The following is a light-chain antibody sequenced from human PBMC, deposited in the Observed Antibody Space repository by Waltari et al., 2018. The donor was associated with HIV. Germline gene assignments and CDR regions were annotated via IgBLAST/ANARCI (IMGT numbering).Light chain of an antibody. CDR3: QVWDSSSDHAI. J-gene: IGLJ2*01. CDR2: DGS. CDR1: NIGDKN. V-gene: IGLV3-21*02. Sequence: SYVLTQAPSVSVAPGQTARVTCGGNNIGDKNVHWYQQKPGQAPVSVVYDGSDRPSGSPERFAGSNSGNTATLTINRVEAGDEADYDCQVWDSSSDHAIFGGGTKLTVL.